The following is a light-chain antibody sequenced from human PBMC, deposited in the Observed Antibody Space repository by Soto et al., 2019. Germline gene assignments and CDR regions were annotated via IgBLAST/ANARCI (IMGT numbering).Light chain of an antibody. Sequence: VLTQTPLSSPVTLGQPASISCRSSQSLVYSDGNTYLSWLQQRPGQPPRLLIYQVSNRFSGVPDRFSGSGSGTDCTLKISRVGAEDVGVCYCVQFSHFPRTFGQGTKVEIK. CDR2: QVS. CDR3: VQFSHFPRT. V-gene: IGKV2-24*01. CDR1: QSLVYSDGNTY. J-gene: IGKJ1*01.